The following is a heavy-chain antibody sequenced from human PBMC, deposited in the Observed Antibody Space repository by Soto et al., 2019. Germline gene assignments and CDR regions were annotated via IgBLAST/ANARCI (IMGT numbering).Heavy chain of an antibody. V-gene: IGHV1-18*04. CDR3: APRRAPYGSGSYVHYDY. Sequence: VSVKVFSKASGYTFTSYGISWVRQAPGQGLEWMGWISAYHGNTNSAQEVQGRVTVTPASSRSTAYMAVMGLRLDDPAVTFCAPRRAPYGSGSYVHYDYWGQGALVDVSS. D-gene: IGHD3-10*01. CDR1: GYTFTSYG. CDR2: ISAYHGNT. J-gene: IGHJ4*02.